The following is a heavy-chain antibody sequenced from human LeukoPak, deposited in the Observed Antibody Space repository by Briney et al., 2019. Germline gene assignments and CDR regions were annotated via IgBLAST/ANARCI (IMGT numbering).Heavy chain of an antibody. CDR1: GFTFSSYS. J-gene: IGHJ4*02. D-gene: IGHD2-15*01. Sequence: GGSLRLSCAASGFTFSSYSMNWARQAPGKGLEWVSSISSSSSYIYYADSVKGRFTISRDNAKNSLYLQMNSLRAEDTAVYYCARSGRSGFDYWGQGTLVTVSS. CDR2: ISSSSSYI. V-gene: IGHV3-21*01. CDR3: ARSGRSGFDY.